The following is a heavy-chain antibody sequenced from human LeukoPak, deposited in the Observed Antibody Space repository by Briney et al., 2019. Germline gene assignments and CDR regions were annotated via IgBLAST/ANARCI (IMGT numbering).Heavy chain of an antibody. CDR1: GFTFSSYA. CDR3: AKYKYYYDSSGYYGT. D-gene: IGHD3-22*01. CDR2: ISGSGGST. J-gene: IGHJ5*02. Sequence: GGSLRLSCAASGFTFSSYAMSWVRQAPGKGLEWVSAISGSGGSTYYADSVKGRFTISRDNSKNTLYLQMNSLRAEDTAVYYCAKYKYYYDSSGYYGTWGQGTLVTVSS. V-gene: IGHV3-23*01.